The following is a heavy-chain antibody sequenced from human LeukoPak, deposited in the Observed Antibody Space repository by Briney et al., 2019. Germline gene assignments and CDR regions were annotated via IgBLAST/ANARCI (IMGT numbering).Heavy chain of an antibody. CDR3: MRDGPSWGLL. V-gene: IGHV4-4*07. CDR2: IIYTTGST. D-gene: IGHD7-27*01. J-gene: IGHJ4*02. Sequence: SETLSLTCTVSGISINPYYWTWIRQPAGKGLEWIGRIIYTTGSTNYNPSLNSRVTMSVDTSKNQISLKLTHVTAADTAMYYCMRDGPSWGLLWGLGTLVTVSS. CDR1: GISINPYY.